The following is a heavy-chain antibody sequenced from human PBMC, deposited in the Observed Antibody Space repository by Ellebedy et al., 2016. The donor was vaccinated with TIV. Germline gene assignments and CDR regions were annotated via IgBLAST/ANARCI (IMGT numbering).Heavy chain of an antibody. CDR3: ARATSIGDYVYY. V-gene: IGHV3-66*01. J-gene: IGHJ4*02. Sequence: PGGSLRLSCAASEFTVSSNYMSWVRQAPGKGLEWVSVIYSGGTTHYADSVKGRFTISRDKSKNTMYLQMNSLRAEDTAVYYCARATSIGDYVYYWGQGTLVTVSS. CDR1: EFTVSSNY. D-gene: IGHD2/OR15-2a*01. CDR2: IYSGGTT.